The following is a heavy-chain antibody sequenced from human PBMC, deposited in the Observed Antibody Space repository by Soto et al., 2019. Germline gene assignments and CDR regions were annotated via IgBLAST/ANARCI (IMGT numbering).Heavy chain of an antibody. Sequence: GGSLRLSCAASEFTFSNYAMSWVRQAPGKGLDWVSLISSGGSAYYADSVKGRFTISRDTSKNTLSLQMNSLRVEDTAVYYCVRPFYDLDSRPPFDHWGPGTLVTVSS. J-gene: IGHJ4*02. CDR3: VRPFYDLDSRPPFDH. V-gene: IGHV3-66*04. D-gene: IGHD3-22*01. CDR2: ISSGGSA. CDR1: EFTFSNYA.